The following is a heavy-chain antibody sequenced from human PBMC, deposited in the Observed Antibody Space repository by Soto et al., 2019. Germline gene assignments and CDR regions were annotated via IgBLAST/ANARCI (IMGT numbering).Heavy chain of an antibody. V-gene: IGHV1-69*02. CDR3: ARFKLGDDY. D-gene: IGHD5-12*01. CDR1: GGTFSNST. Sequence: QVQLVQSGAEVRKPGSSVKVSCQASGGTFSNSTVTWVRQAPGQGLEWMGRLIPILGLANYAQKFRGRLTITADKSTTTAYMELRSLSSEDPAIYYCARFKLGDDYWGQGTLVTVSS. CDR2: LIPILGLA. J-gene: IGHJ4*02.